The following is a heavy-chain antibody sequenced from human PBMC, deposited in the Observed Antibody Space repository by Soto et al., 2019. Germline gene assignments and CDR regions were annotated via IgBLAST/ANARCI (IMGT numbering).Heavy chain of an antibody. CDR1: GGSISSSSYY. D-gene: IGHD6-19*01. CDR2: IYYSGST. CDR3: ARSIAVAGTVGY. Sequence: QLQLQESGPGLVKPSETLSLTCTVSGGSISSSSYYWGWIRQPPGKGLEWIGSIYYSGSTYYNPSLKSRVTIPVDTSKNQFSLKLSSVTAADSAVYYCARSIAVAGTVGYWGQGTLVTVSS. V-gene: IGHV4-39*01. J-gene: IGHJ4*02.